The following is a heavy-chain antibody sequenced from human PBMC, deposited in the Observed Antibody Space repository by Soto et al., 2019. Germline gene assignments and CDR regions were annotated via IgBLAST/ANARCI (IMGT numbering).Heavy chain of an antibody. CDR3: AKVSDFWSGYIGY. Sequence: GGSLRLSCAASGFTFSSYAMSWVRQPPGKGLEWVSAISGSGGSTYYADSVKGRFTISRDNSKNTLYLQRNSLRAEDTAVYYCAKVSDFWSGYIGYWGQGTQVTVSS. V-gene: IGHV3-23*01. D-gene: IGHD3-3*01. CDR2: ISGSGGST. CDR1: GFTFSSYA. J-gene: IGHJ4*02.